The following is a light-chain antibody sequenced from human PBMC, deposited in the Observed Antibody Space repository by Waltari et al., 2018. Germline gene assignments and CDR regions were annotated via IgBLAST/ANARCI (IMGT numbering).Light chain of an antibody. Sequence: QSALTQPASVSGSPGQSITISCTGTSSAVGSYDVVSWYQHNPGKAPKLIIYEDTQRPSGVSSRFSGAKSGNTASLTISGFQAEDEGDYYCCSRSYVFGNGTKVTVL. CDR1: SSAVGSYDV. V-gene: IGLV2-23*01. CDR2: EDT. CDR3: CSRSYV. J-gene: IGLJ1*01.